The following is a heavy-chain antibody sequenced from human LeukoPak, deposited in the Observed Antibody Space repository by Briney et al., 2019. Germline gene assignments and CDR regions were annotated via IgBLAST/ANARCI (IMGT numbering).Heavy chain of an antibody. Sequence: ASVKVSCTASGYTFTGYYMHWVRQAPGQGLEWMGWINPNSGGTNYAQKFQGRVTMTRDTSISTAYMELSRLRSDDTAVYYCAREPDYYDFWSGYGQRGVSYYYYGMDVWGQGTTVTVSS. J-gene: IGHJ6*02. CDR2: INPNSGGT. CDR3: AREPDYYDFWSGYGQRGVSYYYYGMDV. D-gene: IGHD3-3*01. V-gene: IGHV1-2*02. CDR1: GYTFTGYY.